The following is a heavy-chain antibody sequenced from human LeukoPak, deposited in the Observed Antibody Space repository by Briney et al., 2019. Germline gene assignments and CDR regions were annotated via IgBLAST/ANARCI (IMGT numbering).Heavy chain of an antibody. CDR2: IYYRGST. J-gene: IGHJ4*02. Sequence: SETLSLTCTVSGGYISSYYWSWIRQTPAKGLEWIGYIYYRGSTKYNPSTKSRVTTSVDTSKNQFSLKLSSVTAADTAVYYCARSGPRVGAPNTFDYWGQGTLVTVSS. CDR3: ARSGPRVGAPNTFDY. D-gene: IGHD1-26*01. CDR1: GGYISSYY. V-gene: IGHV4-59*01.